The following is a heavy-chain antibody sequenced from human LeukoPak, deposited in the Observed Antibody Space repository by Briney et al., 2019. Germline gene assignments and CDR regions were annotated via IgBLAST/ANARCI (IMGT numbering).Heavy chain of an antibody. CDR2: IRGGSSDI. J-gene: IGHJ4*02. V-gene: IGHV3-21*05. CDR3: VRDHEWAFDY. CDR1: GFTFSSFS. Sequence: GGSLRLSCATSGFTFSSFSMNWVCQAPGKGLEWVSYIRGGSSDIHYADSVKGRFTISRDDAKNSLYLQMNSLRAEDTAVYFCVRDHEWAFDYWGQGTLVTVSS. D-gene: IGHD1-26*01.